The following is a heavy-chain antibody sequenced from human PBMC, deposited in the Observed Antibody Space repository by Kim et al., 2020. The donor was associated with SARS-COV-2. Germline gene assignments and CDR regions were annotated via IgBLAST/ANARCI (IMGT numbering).Heavy chain of an antibody. V-gene: IGHV4-59*01. CDR2: IYYSGST. J-gene: IGHJ6*02. CDR1: GGSISSYY. D-gene: IGHD6-19*01. Sequence: SETLSLTCTVSGGSISSYYWSWIRQPPGKGLEWIGYIYYSGSTNYNPSLKSRVTISVDTSKNQFSLKLSSVTAADTAVYYCARQIAVAGRAPYYYGMDVWGQGTTVTVSS. CDR3: ARQIAVAGRAPYYYGMDV.